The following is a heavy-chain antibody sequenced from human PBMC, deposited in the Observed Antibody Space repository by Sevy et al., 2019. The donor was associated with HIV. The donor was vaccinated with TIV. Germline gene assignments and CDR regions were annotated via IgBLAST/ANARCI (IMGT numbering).Heavy chain of an antibody. CDR3: VKDDSWGDRTFYYYGMDV. CDR1: GFIFSGYA. J-gene: IGHJ6*02. CDR2: IAYDGSNS. V-gene: IGHV3-30*18. Sequence: GGSLRLSCTASGFIFSGYAMHWVRQAPGRGLEWVAVIAYDGSNSYHSDSVKGRFTISRDSSKNTLYLQMNDLRLEDTAVFYCVKDDSWGDRTFYYYGMDVWGQGTTVTVSS. D-gene: IGHD3-16*01.